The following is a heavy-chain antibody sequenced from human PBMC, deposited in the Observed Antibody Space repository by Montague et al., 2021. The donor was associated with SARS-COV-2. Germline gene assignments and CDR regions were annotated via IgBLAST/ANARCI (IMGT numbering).Heavy chain of an antibody. CDR2: IDPGDSST. CDR1: GYYFISYW. V-gene: IGHV5-10-1*01. Sequence: QSGEEGKKPGESLRISCKGSGYYFISYWITWVRQMPGKGLEWMGKIDPGDSSTNYSPSFQGHVTISADKSSSTAYLQWSGLKASDTAMYYCARHLGGYYDYMRGNSREDYFDRWGQGTLVTVSS. J-gene: IGHJ4*02. CDR3: ARHLGGYYDYMRGNSREDYFDR. D-gene: IGHD3-16*02.